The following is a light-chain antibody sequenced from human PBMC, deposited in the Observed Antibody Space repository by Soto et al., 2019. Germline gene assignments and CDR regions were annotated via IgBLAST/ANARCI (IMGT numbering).Light chain of an antibody. CDR1: QSVTVNS. J-gene: IGKJ3*01. Sequence: EILLTQSPSTLSLSPGEGVTLSCRASQSVTVNSLAWYQQKPGQAPRLLIYAASTRAAAVPDRFTGSGSGTDFALTTSRLEPEDFGFYYCQQYGDSPLTSGPGTKVDIK. CDR2: AAS. CDR3: QQYGDSPLT. V-gene: IGKV3-20*01.